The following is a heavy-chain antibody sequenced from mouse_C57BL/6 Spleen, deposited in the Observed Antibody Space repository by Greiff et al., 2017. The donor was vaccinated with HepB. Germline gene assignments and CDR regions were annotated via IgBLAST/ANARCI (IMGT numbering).Heavy chain of an antibody. CDR3: ARSGTLNWYYFDY. J-gene: IGHJ2*01. V-gene: IGHV1-4*01. D-gene: IGHD4-1*01. CDR1: GYTFTSYT. Sequence: QVQLKQSGAELARPGASVKMSCKASGYTFTSYTMHWVKQRPGQGLEWIGYINPSSGYTKYNQKFKDKATLTADKSSSTAYMQLSSLTSEDSAVYYCARSGTLNWYYFDYWGQGTTLTVSS. CDR2: INPSSGYT.